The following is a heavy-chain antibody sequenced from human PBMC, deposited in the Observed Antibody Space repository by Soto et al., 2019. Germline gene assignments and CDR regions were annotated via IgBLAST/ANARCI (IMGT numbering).Heavy chain of an antibody. V-gene: IGHV4-59*01. Sequence: QVQLQESGPGLVKPSETLSLTCTVSGGYISSYYWSWIRQPPGKGLEWMGYIYYSGSTNYNPSLKSRVTISVDTSKNQCSLKLSSVTAADTAVYYCARDFIAADDGGMDVWGQGTTVTVSS. D-gene: IGHD6-13*01. CDR1: GGYISSYY. J-gene: IGHJ6*02. CDR3: ARDFIAADDGGMDV. CDR2: IYYSGST.